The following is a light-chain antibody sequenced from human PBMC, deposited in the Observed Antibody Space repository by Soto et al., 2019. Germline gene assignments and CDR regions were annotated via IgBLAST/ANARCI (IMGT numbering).Light chain of an antibody. Sequence: QSVLTQPASVSGSPGQSITISCTGTSSDVGGYNYVSWYQQHPGKAPKLMIYEVTNRPSGVSNRFSGSQSGNTASLTISGLQSEDEAEYYCSSYTSSNTQVFGTGTRSPS. CDR1: SSDVGGYNY. CDR3: SSYTSSNTQV. V-gene: IGLV2-14*01. J-gene: IGLJ1*01. CDR2: EVT.